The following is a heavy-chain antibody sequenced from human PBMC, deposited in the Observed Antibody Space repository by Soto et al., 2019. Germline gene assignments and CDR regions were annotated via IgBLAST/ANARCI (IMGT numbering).Heavy chain of an antibody. D-gene: IGHD2-15*01. CDR2: ISSRGTII. V-gene: IGHV3-11*01. Sequence: QVQLVESGGGLVKPGGSLRLSCAASGFTFSDYYISWIRQAPGKGLEWVSYISSRGTIIYHADSVKGRFTISRDNANNSPFLQMNSLRGEDTAVYYFARGKSIFYGMDVWGQGTTVTVSS. CDR3: ARGKSIFYGMDV. CDR1: GFTFSDYY. J-gene: IGHJ6*02.